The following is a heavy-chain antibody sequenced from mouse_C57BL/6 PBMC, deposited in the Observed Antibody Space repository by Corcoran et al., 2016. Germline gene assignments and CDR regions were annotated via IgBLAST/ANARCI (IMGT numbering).Heavy chain of an antibody. Sequence: EVQLQQSVAELVRPGASVKLSCTASGFNIKNTYMHWVKQRPERGLEWIGRIEPANGNTKYAPKFQGKATITADTTSNTAYLQLSSLTSEDTAIYCCSHYYGSSPWFAYWRQGTLVTVSA. CDR3: SHYYGSSPWFAY. CDR2: IEPANGNT. D-gene: IGHD1-1*01. CDR1: GFNIKNTY. J-gene: IGHJ3*01. V-gene: IGHV14-3*01.